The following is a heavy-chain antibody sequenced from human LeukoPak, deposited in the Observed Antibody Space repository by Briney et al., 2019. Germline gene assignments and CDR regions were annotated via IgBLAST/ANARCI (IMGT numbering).Heavy chain of an antibody. Sequence: ASVKVSCKVSGYTLTELSMHWVPQAPGKGLEWMGGFDPEDGETIYAQKFQGRVTMTEDTSTDTAYMELSSLRSEDTAVYYCATTVLRYFDWLLPFDYWGQGTLVTVSS. CDR2: FDPEDGET. J-gene: IGHJ4*02. D-gene: IGHD3-9*01. CDR1: GYTLTELS. CDR3: ATTVLRYFDWLLPFDY. V-gene: IGHV1-24*01.